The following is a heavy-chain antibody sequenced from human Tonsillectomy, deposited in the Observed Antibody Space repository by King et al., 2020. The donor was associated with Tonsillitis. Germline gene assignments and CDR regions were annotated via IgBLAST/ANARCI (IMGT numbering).Heavy chain of an antibody. CDR3: ARVGAYGSGSYLVY. J-gene: IGHJ4*02. CDR1: GYTFTGYY. CDR2: INPNNGGT. V-gene: IGHV1-2*02. Sequence: VQLVESGAEVKKPGASVKVSCKASGYTFTGYYIHWVRQAPGQGLEWMGWINPNNGGTNYAQSFQGRVTMTRDTSISTAYMDLSRLRSDDTAVYYCARVGAYGSGSYLVYWGQGTLGTVSS. D-gene: IGHD3-10*01.